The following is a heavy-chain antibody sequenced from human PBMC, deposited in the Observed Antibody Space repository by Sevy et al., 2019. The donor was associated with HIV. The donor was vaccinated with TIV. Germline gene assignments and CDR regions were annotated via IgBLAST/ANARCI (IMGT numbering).Heavy chain of an antibody. CDR3: TRLPEGYCSSTSCYRASDYYYGMDV. V-gene: IGHV3-73*01. J-gene: IGHJ6*02. Sequence: GGSLRLSCAASGFTFSGSAMHWVRQASGKGLEWVGRIRSKANSYATAYAASVKGRFTISRDDSKNTAFLQMNSLKTEDTAVDYCTRLPEGYCSSTSCYRASDYYYGMDVWGQGTTVTVSS. CDR1: GFTFSGSA. D-gene: IGHD2-2*02. CDR2: IRSKANSYAT.